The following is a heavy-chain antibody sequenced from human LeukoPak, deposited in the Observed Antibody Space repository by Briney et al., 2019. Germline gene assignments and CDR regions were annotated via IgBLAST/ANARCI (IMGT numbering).Heavy chain of an antibody. D-gene: IGHD4-17*01. V-gene: IGHV3-23*01. CDR3: ARDGYGDYWYFDL. J-gene: IGHJ2*01. CDR1: GFTFSNYA. CDR2: IFGSGDST. Sequence: GGSLRLSCAASGFTFSNYAMSWVRQTPGKGLEWVSSIFGSGDSTYYADSVKGRFTISRDNSKSTLYLQMNSLRAEDTAVYYCARDGYGDYWYFDLWGRGTLVTVSS.